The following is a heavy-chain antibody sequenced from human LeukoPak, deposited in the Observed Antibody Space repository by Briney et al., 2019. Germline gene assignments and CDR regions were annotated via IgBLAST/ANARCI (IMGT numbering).Heavy chain of an antibody. CDR3: ARKLSGGYFDY. CDR2: INPSGGTT. D-gene: IGHD5-18*01. Sequence: ASAKVSCKASGYTFTRYYMHWVRQAPGQGPEWMGIINPSGGTTHYAQKFQGRVTMTRDTSTSTVYVDLSSLRSEDTAVYYCARKLSGGYFDYWGQGALVTVSS. J-gene: IGHJ4*02. CDR1: GYTFTRYY. V-gene: IGHV1-46*01.